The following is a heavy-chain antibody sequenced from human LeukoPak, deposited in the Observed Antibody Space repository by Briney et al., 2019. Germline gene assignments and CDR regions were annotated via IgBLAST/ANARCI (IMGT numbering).Heavy chain of an antibody. J-gene: IGHJ6*02. CDR1: GGSISSRSYY. V-gene: IGHV4-39*01. CDR3: ARQDDILTLDV. CDR2: IYYSGST. Sequence: SETLSLTCTVSGGSISSRSYYGGWIRQPPGKGLEWIGSIYYSGSTYYNPSLKSRVTISVDTSKNQFSLKLSSVTAADTAVYYCARQDDILTLDVWGQGTTVTVSS. D-gene: IGHD3-9*01.